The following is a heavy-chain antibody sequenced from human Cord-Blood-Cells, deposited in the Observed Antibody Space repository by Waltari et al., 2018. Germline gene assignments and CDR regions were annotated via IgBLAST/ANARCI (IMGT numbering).Heavy chain of an antibody. CDR3: ARGVISSSPPQD. D-gene: IGHD6-13*01. CDR1: GFTFSSYG. CDR2: IWYYGSNK. Sequence: QVQLVESGGGVVQHGRSLRLSCAASGFTFSSYGMHWVRQAPGKGLEWVAVIWYYGSNKYYADSVKGRFTISRDNSKNTLYLQMNSLRAEDTAVYYCARGVISSSPPQDWGQGTLVTVSS. J-gene: IGHJ4*02. V-gene: IGHV3-33*01.